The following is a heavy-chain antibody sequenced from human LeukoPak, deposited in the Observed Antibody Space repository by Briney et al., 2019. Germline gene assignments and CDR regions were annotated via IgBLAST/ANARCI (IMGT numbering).Heavy chain of an antibody. CDR1: GLTLSSYS. CDR3: ARASGGYDSYFDY. Sequence: TGGSLRLSCAASGLTLSSYSMNWVRQAPGKGLEWVSYISSGSSTKYYAESVKGRFTISSDNAKNSLYLQMNSLRAEDTAVYYCARASGGYDSYFDYWGQGTLVTVSS. J-gene: IGHJ4*02. CDR2: ISSGSSTK. V-gene: IGHV3-48*04. D-gene: IGHD5-12*01.